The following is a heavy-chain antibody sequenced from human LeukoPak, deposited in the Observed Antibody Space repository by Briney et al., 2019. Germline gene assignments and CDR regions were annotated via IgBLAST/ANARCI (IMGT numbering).Heavy chain of an antibody. D-gene: IGHD5-12*01. Sequence: GASVKVSCKASGGTFKNYAISWVRQAPGQGLEWMGGIIPIFGTANYAQKFQGRVTITADQSTSTAYMELSSLRSEDTAVYYCARDYESGGYSGYDPFDYWGQGTLVTVSS. V-gene: IGHV1-69*13. J-gene: IGHJ4*02. CDR3: ARDYESGGYSGYDPFDY. CDR2: IIPIFGTA. CDR1: GGTFKNYA.